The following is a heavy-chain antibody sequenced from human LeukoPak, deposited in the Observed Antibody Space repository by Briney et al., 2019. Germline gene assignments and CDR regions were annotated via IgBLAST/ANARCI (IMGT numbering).Heavy chain of an antibody. Sequence: ASVKVSCKASGYTFTSYGISWVRQAPGQGLEWMGWISAYNGNTNYAQKLQGRVTMTTDTSTSTAYMELRSLRSDDTAVYYCAREGYDILTGYYEGGYWGQGTLVTVSS. D-gene: IGHD3-9*01. CDR2: ISAYNGNT. CDR3: AREGYDILTGYYEGGY. V-gene: IGHV1-18*01. CDR1: GYTFTSYG. J-gene: IGHJ4*02.